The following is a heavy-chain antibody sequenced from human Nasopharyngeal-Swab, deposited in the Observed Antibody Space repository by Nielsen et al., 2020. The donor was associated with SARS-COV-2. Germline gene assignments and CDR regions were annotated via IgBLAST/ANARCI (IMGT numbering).Heavy chain of an antibody. CDR1: GFTFNNYN. D-gene: IGHD3-3*01. CDR3: ARGGLDYDFWSAYFMDV. CDR2: ISSSSSYI. J-gene: IGHJ6*02. Sequence: GESLQISCAASGFTFNNYNFNWVRQAPGKGLEWVSSISSSSSYIYYADSVKGRFTISRDNAKNSLYLQMNSLRAEDTAVYYCARGGLDYDFWSAYFMDVWGQGTTVTVSS. V-gene: IGHV3-21*01.